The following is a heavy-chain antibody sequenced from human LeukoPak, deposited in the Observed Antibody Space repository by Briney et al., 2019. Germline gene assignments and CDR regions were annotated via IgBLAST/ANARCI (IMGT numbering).Heavy chain of an antibody. Sequence: GGSLRLSCAASGFTFSNYAMSWVRQAPGKGLEWVSSISSNSGYIYQADSVKGRFSISRDNANKSVYLQMSSLRPEDTAIYYCARAGYCSSVNCYVPDYWGQGTLVTVSS. V-gene: IGHV3-21*01. CDR2: ISSNSGYI. D-gene: IGHD2-15*01. CDR1: GFTFSNYA. CDR3: ARAGYCSSVNCYVPDY. J-gene: IGHJ4*02.